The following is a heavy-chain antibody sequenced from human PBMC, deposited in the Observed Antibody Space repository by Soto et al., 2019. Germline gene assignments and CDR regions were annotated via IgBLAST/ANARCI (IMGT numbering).Heavy chain of an antibody. CDR2: INHSGST. Sequence: SETLSLTCTVTGASINVEGYYWSWIRQHPVKGLEWIAEINHSGSTNSNPALRSRVTISVDTSKNQFSLKLSSVTAADTAVYYCARPVWETYYYYMDVWGKGTTVTVSS. V-gene: IGHV4-34*01. D-gene: IGHD1-26*01. J-gene: IGHJ6*03. CDR1: GASINVEGYY. CDR3: ARPVWETYYYYMDV.